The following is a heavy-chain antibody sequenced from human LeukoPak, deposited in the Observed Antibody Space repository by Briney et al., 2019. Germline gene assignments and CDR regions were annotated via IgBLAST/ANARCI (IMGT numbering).Heavy chain of an antibody. CDR1: GGSISSSNW. CDR3: ASAISRLSAFDI. Sequence: SGTLSLTCAVSGGSISSSNWWSWVRQPPGKGLGWFGEIYHSGSTNYKPSLKSRVTISVDKSKNQFSLKLSSVTAADTAVYYCASAISRLSAFDIWGQGTMVTVSS. D-gene: IGHD2/OR15-2a*01. CDR2: IYHSGST. V-gene: IGHV4-4*02. J-gene: IGHJ3*02.